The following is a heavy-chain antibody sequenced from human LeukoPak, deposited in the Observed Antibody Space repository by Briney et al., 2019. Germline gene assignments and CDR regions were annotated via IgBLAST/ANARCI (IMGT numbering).Heavy chain of an antibody. Sequence: GGSLRLSCAASGFTLSNYAMSWVRQAPGKGLEWVSGISGTSGTINYAAPVKGRFTISRDNSKNTLYLQMNSLRVDDMAVYYCAKRLGDPRAFDYWGQGTLVTVSS. CDR3: AKRLGDPRAFDY. D-gene: IGHD2-21*02. CDR1: GFTLSNYA. V-gene: IGHV3-23*01. CDR2: ISGTSGTI. J-gene: IGHJ4*02.